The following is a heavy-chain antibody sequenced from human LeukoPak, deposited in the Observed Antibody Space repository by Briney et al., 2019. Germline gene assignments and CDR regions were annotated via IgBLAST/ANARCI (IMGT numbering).Heavy chain of an antibody. V-gene: IGHV3-64D*09. D-gene: IGHD3-16*01. Sequence: GGSLRLSCSASGFTFSRYGMHWVRQAPGKGLEYVSAIVSNGDSTYYADSVKGRFTISRDNAKNTLYLQMSSLRAEDTALYYCAREEGGVDYWGQGTLVTVSS. CDR2: IVSNGDST. CDR1: GFTFSRYG. J-gene: IGHJ4*02. CDR3: AREEGGVDY.